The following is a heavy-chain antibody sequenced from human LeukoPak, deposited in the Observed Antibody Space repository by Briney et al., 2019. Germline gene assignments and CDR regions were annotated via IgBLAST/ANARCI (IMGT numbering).Heavy chain of an antibody. CDR1: GYTFTSYD. Sequence: GSVKVSCKASGYTFTSYDINWVRQATGQGLEWMGWMNPNSGNTGYAQKFQGRVTMTRNTSISTAYMELSSLRSEDTAVYYCARGGEVVPAAIGDYYYYYGMDVWGQGTTVTVSS. D-gene: IGHD2-2*01. V-gene: IGHV1-8*01. CDR3: ARGGEVVPAAIGDYYYYYGMDV. J-gene: IGHJ6*02. CDR2: MNPNSGNT.